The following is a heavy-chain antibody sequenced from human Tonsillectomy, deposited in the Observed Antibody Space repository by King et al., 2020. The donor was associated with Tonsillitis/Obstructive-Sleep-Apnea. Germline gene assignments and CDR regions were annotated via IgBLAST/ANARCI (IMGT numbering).Heavy chain of an antibody. CDR3: ARGELSCSSTSCYEAYYYYMDV. CDR2: ISSSSSYI. V-gene: IGHV3-21*01. CDR1: GFTFSTYS. D-gene: IGHD2-2*01. Sequence: VQLVESGGGLVKPGGSLRISCAASGFTFSTYSMNWVRQAPGKGLEWVSSISSSSSYIYYADSVKGRFTISRDNAKNSLYLQMNSLRAEDTAVYYCARGELSCSSTSCYEAYYYYMDVWGKGTTVTVSS. J-gene: IGHJ6*03.